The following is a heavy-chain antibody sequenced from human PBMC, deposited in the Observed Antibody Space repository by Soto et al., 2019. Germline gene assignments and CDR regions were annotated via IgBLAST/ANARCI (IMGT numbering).Heavy chain of an antibody. V-gene: IGHV1-58*01. CDR3: AADSRTGDAFDI. CDR1: GFTFTSSA. J-gene: IGHJ3*02. Sequence: SVKVSCKASGFTFTSSAVQWVRQARGQRLEWIGWIVVGSGNTNYAQKFQERVTITRDMSTSTAYMELSSLRSENTAVYYCAADSRTGDAFDIWGQGTMVTVSS. D-gene: IGHD6-13*01. CDR2: IVVGSGNT.